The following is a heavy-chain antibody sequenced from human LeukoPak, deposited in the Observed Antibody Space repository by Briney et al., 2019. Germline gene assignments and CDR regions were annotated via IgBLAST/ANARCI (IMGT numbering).Heavy chain of an antibody. V-gene: IGHV1-2*02. J-gene: IGHJ4*02. CDR3: AVDYYGSGSYDY. CDR1: GYTFTGYY. Sequence: ASVKVSCKASGYTFTGYYMHWVRQATGQGLEWMGWINPNSGGTNNVQKFQGRVTVTRDTSISTAYMELSRLRSDDTAVYYCAVDYYGSGSYDYWGQGTLVTVSS. CDR2: INPNSGGT. D-gene: IGHD3-10*01.